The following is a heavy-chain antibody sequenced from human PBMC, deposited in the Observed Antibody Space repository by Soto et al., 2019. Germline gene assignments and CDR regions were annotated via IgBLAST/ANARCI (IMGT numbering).Heavy chain of an antibody. V-gene: IGHV1-46*01. CDR2: INPSGGST. D-gene: IGHD2-15*01. CDR1: GYTFTSYY. CDR3: ARDKRNTDDIVVVVAATFWFDP. Sequence: QVQLVQSGAEVKKPGASVKVSCKASGYTFTSYYMHWVRQAPGQGLEWMGIINPSGGSTSYAQKFQGRVTITRDTSTSKVYMELSSLRSEDTAVYYCARDKRNTDDIVVVVAATFWFDPWGQGTLVTVSS. J-gene: IGHJ5*02.